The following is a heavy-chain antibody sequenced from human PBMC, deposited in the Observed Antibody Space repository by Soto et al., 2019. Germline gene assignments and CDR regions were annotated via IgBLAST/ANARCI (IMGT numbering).Heavy chain of an antibody. Sequence: ASEEVSCKASGYTFTSYGITWVRQAPGQGLEWMGWVSTYNGYTKYAQKFQGRVTMTTDTSSTTAFMEVTSLGPCDAAGCYCACDRHRDYWGQVARVTVAS. J-gene: IGHJ4*02. CDR2: VSTYNGYT. V-gene: IGHV1-18*01. CDR1: GYTFTSYG. CDR3: ACDRHRDY.